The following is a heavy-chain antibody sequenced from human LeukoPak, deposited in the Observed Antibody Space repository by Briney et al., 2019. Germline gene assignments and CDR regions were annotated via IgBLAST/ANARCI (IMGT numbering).Heavy chain of an antibody. V-gene: IGHV3-9*01. CDR2: ISWNSGSI. CDR1: GFTLDDYA. D-gene: IGHD5-18*01. J-gene: IGHJ4*02. CDR3: AKGAYSYGYESIDY. Sequence: GGSLRLSCAASGFTLDDYAMFWVRQAPGKGLEWVSGISWNSGSIGYADSVKGRFTISRDNAKNSLYLQMNSLRAEDTALYYCAKGAYSYGYESIDYWGQGTLVTVSS.